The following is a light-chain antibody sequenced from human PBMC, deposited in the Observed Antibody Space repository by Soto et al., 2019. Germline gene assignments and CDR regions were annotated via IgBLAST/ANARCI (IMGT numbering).Light chain of an antibody. V-gene: IGLV2-23*02. Sequence: QSVLTQPASVSGSPGQSITMSCTDVGFYGLVSWYQQHPGKVPKLMIYDVSKRPSGVSERFSGSKSGNTAYLKISALQADDEADYYCSLDAGSSIYVFGTGTKVTVL. J-gene: IGLJ1*01. CDR3: SLDAGSSIYV. CDR2: DVS. CDR1: VGFYGL.